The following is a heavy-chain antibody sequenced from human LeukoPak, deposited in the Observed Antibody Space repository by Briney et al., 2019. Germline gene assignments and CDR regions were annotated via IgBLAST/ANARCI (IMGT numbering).Heavy chain of an antibody. V-gene: IGHV3-7*01. J-gene: IGHJ3*02. CDR3: AREVVDYYDSSGSGAFDI. CDR2: IKEDGTEK. Sequence: GGSLRLSCAASGFTVISNLMTWVRQTPGKGLEWVANIKEDGTEKNLVDSVKGRFTISRDNAKNSLYLQMNSLRAEDTAVYYCAREVVDYYDSSGSGAFDIWGQGTMVTVSS. D-gene: IGHD3-22*01. CDR1: GFTVISNL.